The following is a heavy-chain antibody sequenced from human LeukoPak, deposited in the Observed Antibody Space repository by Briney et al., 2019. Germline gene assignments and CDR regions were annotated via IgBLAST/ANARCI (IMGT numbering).Heavy chain of an antibody. V-gene: IGHV3-49*03. CDR3: TSSYSSSSGRVDV. Sequence: GRSLRLSCTASGFTFGDYAMSWFRQAPGKGLERVGFIRSKAYGGTTEYAASVKGRFTISRDDSKSIAYLQMNSLKTEDTAVYYCTSSYSSSSGRVDVWGKGTTVTVSS. J-gene: IGHJ6*04. CDR2: IRSKAYGGTT. CDR1: GFTFGDYA. D-gene: IGHD6-6*01.